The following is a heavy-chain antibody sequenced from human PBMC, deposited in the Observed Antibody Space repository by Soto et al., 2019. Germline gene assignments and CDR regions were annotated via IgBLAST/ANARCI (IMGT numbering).Heavy chain of an antibody. CDR3: ATQRPSGVTQDYPEV. CDR1: GGSISTSSHY. V-gene: IGHV4-39*01. CDR2: IYYSGST. D-gene: IGHD2-21*02. Sequence: SETLSLTCTVSGGSISTSSHYWGWIRQPPGKGLEWIGYIYYSGSTYYNPSLKSRVTISVDTSKSQFSLKLSSVTAADTALYFCATQRPSGVTQDYPEVWGPGCLVT. J-gene: IGHJ1*01.